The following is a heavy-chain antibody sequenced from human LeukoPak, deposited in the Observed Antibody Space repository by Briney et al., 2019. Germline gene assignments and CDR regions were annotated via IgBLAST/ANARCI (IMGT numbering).Heavy chain of an antibody. CDR3: ARRLGYPYCSSTSGSIRWFDP. J-gene: IGHJ5*02. CDR2: IKQDGSEK. V-gene: IGHV3-7*01. CDR1: GFTFDDYG. D-gene: IGHD2-2*01. Sequence: GGSLRLSCAASGFTFDDYGMSWVRQAPGKGLEWVADIKQDGSEKYYVDSVKGRFTISRDNAKNSLYLQMNSLRAEDTAVYYCARRLGYPYCSSTSGSIRWFDPWGQGTLVTVSS.